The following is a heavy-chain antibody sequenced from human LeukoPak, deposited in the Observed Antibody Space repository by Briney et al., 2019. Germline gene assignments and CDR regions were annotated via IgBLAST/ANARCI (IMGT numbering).Heavy chain of an antibody. D-gene: IGHD3-22*01. CDR2: ITNDGSST. J-gene: IGHJ4*02. V-gene: IGHV3-74*01. CDR3: ARNTYYDSSGYDY. CDR1: GLTFSSHW. Sequence: GGSLRLSCAASGLTFSSHWMHWVRQAPGKGLVWVSRITNDGSSTTYADSVKGRFTISRDNAKNMLYLQVNSLRAEDTAVYYCARNTYYDSSGYDYWGQGTLVTVSS.